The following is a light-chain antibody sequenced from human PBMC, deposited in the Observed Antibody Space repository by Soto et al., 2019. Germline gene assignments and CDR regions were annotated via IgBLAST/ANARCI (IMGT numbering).Light chain of an antibody. CDR2: GAA. Sequence: EIVLTQSPGTLSLSPGERATLSCRASQSVSSNYLAWYQQKPGQAPRLLIYGAATRATGIPARFSGSGSGTEFTLTISDLQSEDFAVYYCQQYHNWPAFGQGTKGDIK. V-gene: IGKV3-15*01. CDR1: QSVSSN. CDR3: QQYHNWPA. J-gene: IGKJ1*01.